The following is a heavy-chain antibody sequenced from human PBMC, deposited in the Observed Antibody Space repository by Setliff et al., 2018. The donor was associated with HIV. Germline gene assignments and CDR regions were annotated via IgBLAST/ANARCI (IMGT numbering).Heavy chain of an antibody. CDR3: AKGRDGYTPPCAFDY. Sequence: PVGSLRLSCAASGFTFSDYYMSWIRQAPGKGLEWVSYISSSSSSIYHADSVKGRFTISRDNAKDTLYLQMNSLRAEDTAVYYCAKGRDGYTPPCAFDYWGQGTLVTVSS. J-gene: IGHJ4*02. V-gene: IGHV3-11*01. D-gene: IGHD5-12*01. CDR1: GFTFSDYY. CDR2: ISSSSSSI.